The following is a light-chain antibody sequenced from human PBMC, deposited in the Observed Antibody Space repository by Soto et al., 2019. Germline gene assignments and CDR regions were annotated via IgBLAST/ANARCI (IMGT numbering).Light chain of an antibody. CDR1: SSDVGGYNF. V-gene: IGLV2-8*01. CDR3: ISYTGSENFIWV. Sequence: QSALTQPPSASGSPGQSVTISCTGTSSDVGGYNFVSWYQQHPGKAPKLIIFEVNQRPSGVPDRFSGSKSGNTASLTVSGLQADDEAEYYCISYTGSENFIWVYGTGTKLTVL. J-gene: IGLJ1*01. CDR2: EVN.